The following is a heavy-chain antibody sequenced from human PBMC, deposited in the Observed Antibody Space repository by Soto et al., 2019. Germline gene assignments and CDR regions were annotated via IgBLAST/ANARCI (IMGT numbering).Heavy chain of an antibody. CDR1: GYTFTGYY. CDR3: ARSGGYYDY. CDR2: INPNNGDT. Sequence: QVQVVQSGAEVKKPGASVKVSCKASGYTFTGYYIHWVRQAPGQGLEWMGRINPNNGDTTYAQKFQGRVTMTRDTSITTAYMELSSLISDDTAVYYCARSGGYYDYWGQGTLVTVSS. V-gene: IGHV1-2*06. J-gene: IGHJ4*02. D-gene: IGHD1-26*01.